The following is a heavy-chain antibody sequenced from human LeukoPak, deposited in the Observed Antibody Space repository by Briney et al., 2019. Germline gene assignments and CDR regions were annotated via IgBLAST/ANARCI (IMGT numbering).Heavy chain of an antibody. D-gene: IGHD5/OR15-5a*01. CDR3: ANSVSDPPDY. CDR1: GFTFDDYA. V-gene: IGHV3-23*01. Sequence: GGSLRLSCAASGFTFDDYAMHWVRQAPGKGLEWVSAISGSGGSTYYADSVKGRFTISRDNSKNTLYLQMNSLRAEDTAVYYCANSVSDPPDYWGQGTLVTVSS. CDR2: ISGSGGST. J-gene: IGHJ4*02.